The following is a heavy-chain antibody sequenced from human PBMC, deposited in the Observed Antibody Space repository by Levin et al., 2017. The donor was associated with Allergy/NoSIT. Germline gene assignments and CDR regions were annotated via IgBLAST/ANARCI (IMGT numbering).Heavy chain of an antibody. J-gene: IGHJ4*02. V-gene: IGHV3-11*03. CDR1: GFTFSDYY. CDR3: ARLRLLTSDFDY. Sequence: KPGESLKISCAASGFTFSDYYMTWIRQAPGKGLEWLSYISSSSTYTNYADSMKGRFTISRDNAKNSLYLQMNTLRAEDTAVYYCARLRLLTSDFDYWGQGTLVTVSS. D-gene: IGHD3-9*01. CDR2: ISSSSTYT.